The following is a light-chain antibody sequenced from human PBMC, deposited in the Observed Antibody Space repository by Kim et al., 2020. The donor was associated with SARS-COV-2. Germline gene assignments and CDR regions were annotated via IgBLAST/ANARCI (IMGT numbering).Light chain of an antibody. Sequence: APGQTARITCGGNNIGGQSVHWYQQKPGQAPVLVSYYDSDRPSGIPERFSGSKAATTATLTISRVEAGDEADYYCQVWDTDTDDYVFGTGTKVTVL. CDR2: YDS. CDR1: NIGGQS. CDR3: QVWDTDTDDYV. J-gene: IGLJ1*01. V-gene: IGLV3-21*01.